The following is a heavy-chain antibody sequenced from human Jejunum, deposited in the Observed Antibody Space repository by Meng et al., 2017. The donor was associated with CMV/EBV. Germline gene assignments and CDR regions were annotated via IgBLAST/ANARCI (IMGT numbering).Heavy chain of an antibody. Sequence: SYAMHGVSQAPGKGREGVAVISYDGSNKYYADAGKGRFTLSRDNSKSTLYLQRNSLTAEDTALYYCAREDWSGYYSYSLGGLDVWGQGTTVTVSS. D-gene: IGHD3-3*01. CDR2: ISYDGSNK. V-gene: IGHV3-30*04. CDR1: SYA. CDR3: AREDWSGYYSYSLGGLDV. J-gene: IGHJ6*02.